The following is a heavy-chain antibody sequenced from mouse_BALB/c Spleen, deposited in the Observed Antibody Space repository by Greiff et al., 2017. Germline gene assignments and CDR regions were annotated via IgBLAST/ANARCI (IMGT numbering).Heavy chain of an antibody. CDR1: GFTFSDYY. J-gene: IGHJ4*01. CDR2: ISDGGSYT. Sequence: EVKVVESGGGLVKPGGSLKLSCAASGFTFSDYYMYWVRQTPEKRLEWVATISDGGSYTYYPDSVKGRSTISRDNAKNNLYLQMSSLKSEDTAMYYCAREGAGIYAMDYWGQGTSVTVSS. V-gene: IGHV5-4*02. D-gene: IGHD3-3*01. CDR3: AREGAGIYAMDY.